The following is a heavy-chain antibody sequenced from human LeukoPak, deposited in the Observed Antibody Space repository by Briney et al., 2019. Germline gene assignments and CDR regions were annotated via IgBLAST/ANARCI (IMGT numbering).Heavy chain of an antibody. CDR1: GYTFTDCG. V-gene: IGHV1-18*01. Sequence: ASVMVSCKASGYTFTDCGISWVRQAPGQRLECMGWISTYNGNTNYAQKLQGRVAMTTDTSTSTAYMDLRSLRSDDTAVYYCARDCDRSGYYCYWGQGTLVTVSS. CDR2: ISTYNGNT. D-gene: IGHD3-22*01. J-gene: IGHJ4*02. CDR3: ARDCDRSGYYCY.